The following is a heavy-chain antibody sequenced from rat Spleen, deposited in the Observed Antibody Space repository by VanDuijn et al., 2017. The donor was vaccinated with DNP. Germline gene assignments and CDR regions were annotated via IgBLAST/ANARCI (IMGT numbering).Heavy chain of an antibody. J-gene: IGHJ3*01. CDR1: GLSLTSYH. V-gene: IGHV2-15*01. Sequence: QVQLKESGPGLVQSSQTLSLTCTVSGLSLTSYHVSWVRQPPGKGLEWMGTIWSDGSTDCNSALKSRLSISRDTSKSQVFLKMNSLQIEDTAIYFCTSIRNWGQGTLVTVSS. CDR3: TSIRN. CDR2: IWSDGST. D-gene: IGHD1-10*01.